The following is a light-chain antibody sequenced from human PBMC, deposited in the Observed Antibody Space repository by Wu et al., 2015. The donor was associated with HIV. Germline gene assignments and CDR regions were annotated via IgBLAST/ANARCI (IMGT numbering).Light chain of an antibody. J-gene: IGKJ5*01. V-gene: IGKV3D-20*02. CDR2: AAS. Sequence: EIVLTQSPGTLSLSPGERVTLSCRASQTISSRYLAWYQQKPGQAPRLLIYAASSRATGIPDRFSGSGSGTDFTLTINSLEPEDFAVYHCQQRSNWPLTFGQGTRLEIK. CDR3: QQRSNWPLT. CDR1: QTISSRY.